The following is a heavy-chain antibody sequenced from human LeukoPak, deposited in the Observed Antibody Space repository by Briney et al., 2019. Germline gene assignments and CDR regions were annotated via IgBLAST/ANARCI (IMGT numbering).Heavy chain of an antibody. CDR3: VRANHFDY. Sequence: ETLSLTRAVSWGSISGYYLSRFQQPPGKGLCGIGDIYYSGSTNYNPPLKSRVTLSVDRSKNQFSLRLTSVTAADTAVDFCVRANHFDYWGQGTLVTVSS. D-gene: IGHD1-14*01. CDR2: IYYSGST. V-gene: IGHV4-59*01. CDR1: WGSISGYY. J-gene: IGHJ4*02.